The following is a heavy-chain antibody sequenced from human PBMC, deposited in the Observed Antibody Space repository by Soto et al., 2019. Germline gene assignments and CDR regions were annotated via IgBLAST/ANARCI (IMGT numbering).Heavy chain of an antibody. J-gene: IGHJ4*02. Sequence: HVQLVQSGAEVKKPGASVKVSCKASGYTFTDFGIGWVRQAPGQGLEWVGWIGAFNGNTDYAQKFQGRVTMTADTPTSTAYMELRSLRSDDTALYSCVGLGDSFGYRGSYYFDHWGQGTLVTVSS. CDR3: VGLGDSFGYRGSYYFDH. CDR2: IGAFNGNT. CDR1: GYTFTDFG. V-gene: IGHV1-18*01. D-gene: IGHD3-22*01.